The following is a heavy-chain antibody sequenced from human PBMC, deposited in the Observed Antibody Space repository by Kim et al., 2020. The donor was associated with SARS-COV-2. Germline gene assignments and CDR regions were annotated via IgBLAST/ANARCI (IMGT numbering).Heavy chain of an antibody. CDR2: ISYDGSNK. V-gene: IGHV3-30*04. Sequence: GGSLRLSCAASGFTFSSYAMHWVRQAPGKGLEWVAVISYDGSNKYYADSVKGRFTISRDNSKNTLYLQMNSLRAEDTAVYYCARGQEYYDFWSGYSDWGQGTLVTVSS. J-gene: IGHJ4*02. CDR1: GFTFSSYA. CDR3: ARGQEYYDFWSGYSD. D-gene: IGHD3-3*01.